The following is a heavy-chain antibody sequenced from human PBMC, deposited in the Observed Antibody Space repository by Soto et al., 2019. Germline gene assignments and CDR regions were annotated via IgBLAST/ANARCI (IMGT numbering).Heavy chain of an antibody. Sequence: SVKVSCKASGGTFSSYAISWVRQAPGQGLEWMGGIIPIFGTANYAQKFQGRVTITADESTSTAYMELSSLRSEDTAVYYCARDPIVGVTATRYYYGMDVWGQGTTVTVSS. CDR3: ARDPIVGVTATRYYYGMDV. D-gene: IGHD1-26*01. CDR1: GGTFSSYA. V-gene: IGHV1-69*13. J-gene: IGHJ6*02. CDR2: IIPIFGTA.